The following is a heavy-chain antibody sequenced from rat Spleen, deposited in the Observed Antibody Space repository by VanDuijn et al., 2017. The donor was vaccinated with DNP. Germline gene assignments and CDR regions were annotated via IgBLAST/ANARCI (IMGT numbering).Heavy chain of an antibody. J-gene: IGHJ3*01. CDR3: ARWDHYIGFAY. D-gene: IGHD1-1*01. CDR1: GYSNTNNY. CDR2: ISYSGVT. Sequence: EVQLQESGPGLVQPSQSLSLTCSVTGYSNTNNYWAWLRQFPGNKMEWMGYISYSGVTRYNPTLRSRMSITRDTSKNQFFLHLNSVTTEDTATYYCARWDHYIGFAYWGQGTLVTVSS. V-gene: IGHV3-1*01.